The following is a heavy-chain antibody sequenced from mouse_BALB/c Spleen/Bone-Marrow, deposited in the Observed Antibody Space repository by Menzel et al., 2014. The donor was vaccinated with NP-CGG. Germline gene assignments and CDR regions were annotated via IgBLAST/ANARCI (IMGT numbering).Heavy chain of an antibody. Sequence: VQLQQSGPELVKPGASVKISCTASGYAFRYSWMNWVKQRPGQGLEWIGRIYPGDGDTYYNGKFQGRATLTADKSSSTAYMQRSSLTSVAAAVYFGARSDGYRAMDYWGQGSSVTVSS. D-gene: IGHD2-3*01. J-gene: IGHJ4*01. CDR3: ARSDGYRAMDY. V-gene: IGHV1-82*01. CDR1: GYAFRYSW. CDR2: IYPGDGDT.